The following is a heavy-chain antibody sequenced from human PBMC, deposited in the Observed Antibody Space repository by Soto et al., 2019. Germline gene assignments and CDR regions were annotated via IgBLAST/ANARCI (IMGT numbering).Heavy chain of an antibody. CDR3: ARDFRRGGGSCYSLDY. Sequence: QVQLVESGGGVVQPGRSLRLSCAASGFTFSSYAMHRVRQAPGKGLEWVADISYDGSNKYYADSVKGRFTISRDNSKHTMYPQMHSLRAEDTAGYYCARDFRRGGGSCYSLDYWGQGTLVTVSS. V-gene: IGHV3-30-3*01. CDR2: ISYDGSNK. CDR1: GFTFSSYA. D-gene: IGHD2-15*01. J-gene: IGHJ4*02.